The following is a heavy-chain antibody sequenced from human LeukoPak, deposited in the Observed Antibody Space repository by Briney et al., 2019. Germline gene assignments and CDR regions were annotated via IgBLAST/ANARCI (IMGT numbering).Heavy chain of an antibody. CDR3: ARAHHITMVRGVINWFDP. D-gene: IGHD3-10*01. CDR1: GFTFSSYW. J-gene: IGHJ5*02. Sequence: AGGSLRLSCAASGFTFSSYWMSWVRQAPGKGLEWVANIKQDGSEKYYVDSVKGRFTISRDNAKNSLYLQMNSLRAEDTAVYYCARAHHITMVRGVINWFDPWGQGTLVTVSS. CDR2: IKQDGSEK. V-gene: IGHV3-7*01.